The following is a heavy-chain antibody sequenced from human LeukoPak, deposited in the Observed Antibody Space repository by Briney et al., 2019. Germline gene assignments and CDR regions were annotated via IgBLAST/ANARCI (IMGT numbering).Heavy chain of an antibody. CDR1: GYTFTSYD. CDR3: ARVHYDSSGYYYQGFDY. Sequence: AASVKVSCKASGYTFTSYDINWVRQATGQGLEWMGWINPNSGGTNYAQKFQGRVTMTRDTSISTAYMELSRLRSDDTAVYYCARVHYDSSGYYYQGFDYWGQGTLVTVSS. D-gene: IGHD3-22*01. J-gene: IGHJ4*02. CDR2: INPNSGGT. V-gene: IGHV1-2*02.